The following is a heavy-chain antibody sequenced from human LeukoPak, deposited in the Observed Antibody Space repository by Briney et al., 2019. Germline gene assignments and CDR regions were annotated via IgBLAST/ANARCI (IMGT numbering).Heavy chain of an antibody. V-gene: IGHV1-58*01. CDR2: IAVGSGNT. CDR1: GFTFTSSA. J-gene: IGHJ4*02. D-gene: IGHD6-13*01. Sequence: ASVKVSCKASGFTFTSSAVQWVRQARGQRLEWIGWIAVGSGNTNYAQKFQERVTITRDMSTSTAYMELSSLRSEDTAVYYCAADVAAADRDYWGQGTLVTVSS. CDR3: AADVAAADRDY.